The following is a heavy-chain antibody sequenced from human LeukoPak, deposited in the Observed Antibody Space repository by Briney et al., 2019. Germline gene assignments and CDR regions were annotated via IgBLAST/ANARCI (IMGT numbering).Heavy chain of an antibody. V-gene: IGHV4-59*12. CDR1: GGSISSYS. J-gene: IGHJ4*02. CDR3: ARDPGYGGQIDY. Sequence: SETLSLTCIVSGGSISSYSWSWIRQPPGKGLEWIGYIYYSGSTNYNPSLKSRVSISVDTSKNQFSLNLSSVTAADTAVYYCARDPGYGGQIDYWGQGTLVTVSS. CDR2: IYYSGST. D-gene: IGHD4-23*01.